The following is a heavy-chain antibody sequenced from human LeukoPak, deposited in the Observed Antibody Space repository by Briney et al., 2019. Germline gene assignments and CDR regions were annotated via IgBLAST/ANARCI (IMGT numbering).Heavy chain of an antibody. CDR1: GGSISSYY. D-gene: IGHD3-16*02. CDR2: IYYTRST. Sequence: SETLSLTCTVSGGSISSYYWSWIRQPPGPGLEWIGYIYYTRSTNYNPSLKSPVTISVDTYKHQYSLKLSSVTAAATAVYYCARETLRSIIVRDAFDIWGQGTMVSVSS. V-gene: IGHV4-59*01. J-gene: IGHJ3*02. CDR3: ARETLRSIIVRDAFDI.